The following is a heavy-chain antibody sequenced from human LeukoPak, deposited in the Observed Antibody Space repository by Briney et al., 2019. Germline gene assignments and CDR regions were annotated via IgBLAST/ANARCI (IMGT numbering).Heavy chain of an antibody. CDR3: ATTHCASPSCYSYYYSGLDV. CDR2: IYNTGSA. J-gene: IGHJ6*02. D-gene: IGHD2-2*01. Sequence: PSETLSLTCAVSGGSISSGTHYWNWIRQHPGQGLEWIGHIYNTGSAYYNPSLMSRVSISIDTSENQSSLKLRSVTAADTAVYYCATTHCASPSCYSYYYSGLDVWGQGTTVIVSS. V-gene: IGHV4-31*11. CDR1: GGSISSGTHY.